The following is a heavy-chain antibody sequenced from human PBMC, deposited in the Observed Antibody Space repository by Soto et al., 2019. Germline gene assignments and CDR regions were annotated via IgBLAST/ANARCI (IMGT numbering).Heavy chain of an antibody. Sequence: EVQLVESGRDLVKPGGSLRLSCAASGFIFSHAWFHWVRQPPGKGLELVARVKNNGGATDYAPSVQGRFTISRDDSKDTVYLQMSSLTSEDTAIYYCAADLGPAYDSNNWFDPWGQGTLVTVSS. CDR1: GFIFSHAW. V-gene: IGHV3-15*07. J-gene: IGHJ5*02. CDR3: AADLGPAYDSNNWFDP. D-gene: IGHD2-21*01. CDR2: VKNNGGAT.